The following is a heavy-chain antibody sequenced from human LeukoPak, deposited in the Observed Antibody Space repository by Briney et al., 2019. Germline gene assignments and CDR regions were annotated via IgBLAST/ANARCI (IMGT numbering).Heavy chain of an antibody. J-gene: IGHJ4*02. CDR3: ARASGTDSSGYLQIDY. CDR2: INSDGGDT. V-gene: IGHV3-74*01. D-gene: IGHD3-22*01. Sequence: GGSLRLSCAASGFTFSGSWMHWVRQAPGKGLVWLSRINSDGGDTTYADSVKGRFTISRDNAKNTLYLQMNSLRAEDTSMYYCARASGTDSSGYLQIDYWGQGTLVTVSS. CDR1: GFTFSGSW.